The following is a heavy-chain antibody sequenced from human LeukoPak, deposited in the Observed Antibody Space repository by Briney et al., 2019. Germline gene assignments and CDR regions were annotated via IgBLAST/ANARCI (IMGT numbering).Heavy chain of an antibody. J-gene: IGHJ4*02. CDR3: ARGPPSGYYYSFDY. CDR1: GRSFSGYY. CDR2: INHSGST. Sequence: SETLSLTCAVYGRSFSGYYWSWIRQPPGKGLEWIGEINHSGSTNYNPSLKSRVTISVDTSKNQFSLKLSSVTAADTAVYYCARGPPSGYYYSFDYWGQGTLVTVSS. V-gene: IGHV4-34*01. D-gene: IGHD3-22*01.